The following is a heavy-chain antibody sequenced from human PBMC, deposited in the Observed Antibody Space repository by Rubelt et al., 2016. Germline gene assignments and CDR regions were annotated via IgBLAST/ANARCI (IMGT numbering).Heavy chain of an antibody. J-gene: IGHJ4*02. D-gene: IGHD5-24*01. CDR2: RRAYNGNT. Sequence: QVKLVQSGAEVKKPGASVKVSCKASGYTFTSYGISWVRQAPGQGLEWMGWRRAYNGNTKYAQKTRGITITAADSSTSTDYRELRSLGSDDTAVYYCARERDDYGDYWGQGTLVTVSS. V-gene: IGHV1-18*01. CDR3: ARERDDYGDY. CDR1: GYTFTSYG.